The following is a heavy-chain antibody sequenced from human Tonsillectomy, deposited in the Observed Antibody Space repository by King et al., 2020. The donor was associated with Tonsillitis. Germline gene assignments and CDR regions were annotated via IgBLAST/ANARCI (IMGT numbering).Heavy chain of an antibody. CDR2: IICSGGIT. J-gene: IGHJ6*03. V-gene: IGHV3-23*01. CDR1: KFTFSSYA. D-gene: IGHD3-3*01. CDR3: AKCGVGFWSAIRGGDYFYFYMDV. Sequence: VQLLESGGGLVLPGGSLRLSCAASKFTFSSYAMSWVRQAPGEGLEWVSSIICSGGITYYADSVKGRFTIYRDNSKNTLYLQMNSLRASDTAVYYCAKCGVGFWSAIRGGDYFYFYMDVWGKGTAVTVSS.